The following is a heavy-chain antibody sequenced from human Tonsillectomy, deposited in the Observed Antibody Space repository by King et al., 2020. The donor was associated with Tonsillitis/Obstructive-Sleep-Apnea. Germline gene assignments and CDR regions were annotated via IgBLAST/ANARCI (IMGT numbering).Heavy chain of an antibody. V-gene: IGHV3-49*04. CDR1: GFTFGDYA. CDR2: IRSKAYGGTT. CDR3: TRESGYATYYFDY. D-gene: IGHD3-22*01. Sequence: VQLVESGGGLVQPGRSLRLSCTASGFTFGDYAMSWVRQAPGKGLGWVGFIRSKAYGGTTEYAASVKGRFTISRDDSKSIAYLQMNSLKTEDTAVYYCTRESGYATYYFDYWGQGTLVTVSS. J-gene: IGHJ4*02.